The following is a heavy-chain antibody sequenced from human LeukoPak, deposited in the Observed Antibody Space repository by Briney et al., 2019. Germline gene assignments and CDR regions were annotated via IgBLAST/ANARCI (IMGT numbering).Heavy chain of an antibody. V-gene: IGHV3-15*01. CDR2: IKSKTDGVTT. CDR3: TTGPYDYGSGTYYH. CDR1: GFTYSNAW. J-gene: IGHJ4*02. Sequence: PGGPLTLSCAACGFTYSNAWMSELRQAPGKGQEGVGRIKSKTDGVTTDYAAPVKCRFTISRDDSKNTLYVQMNSLKTEDTAVYYCTTGPYDYGSGTYYHWGQGTLVTVSS. D-gene: IGHD3-10*01.